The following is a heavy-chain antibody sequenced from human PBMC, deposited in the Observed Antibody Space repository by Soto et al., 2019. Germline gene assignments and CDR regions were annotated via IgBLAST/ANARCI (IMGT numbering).Heavy chain of an antibody. V-gene: IGHV4-39*01. CDR1: GGSISRSRHY. Sequence: SETRWLTCPVGGGSISRSRHYWGWIRQPPGKGLEWIGTTYYTGSTYYNPSLKSRVTISVDMSKNQFSLKVRSVTAADTAVYYCVSGPGTTADYWGQGTLVTVSS. CDR3: VSGPGTTADY. D-gene: IGHD1-1*01. J-gene: IGHJ4*02. CDR2: TYYTGST.